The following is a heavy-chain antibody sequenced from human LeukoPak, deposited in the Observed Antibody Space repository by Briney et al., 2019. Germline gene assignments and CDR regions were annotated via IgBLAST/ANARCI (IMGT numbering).Heavy chain of an antibody. Sequence: GGSLRLSCAASGFTFSSYWMSWVRQAPGKGLEWVANIKQDGSEKYYVDSVKGRFTISRDNAKNSLYLQMNSLRAEDTAAYYCARALIVVVVADYFDYWGQGTLVTVSS. CDR1: GFTFSSYW. CDR3: ARALIVVVVADYFDY. J-gene: IGHJ4*02. CDR2: IKQDGSEK. V-gene: IGHV3-7*01. D-gene: IGHD2-15*01.